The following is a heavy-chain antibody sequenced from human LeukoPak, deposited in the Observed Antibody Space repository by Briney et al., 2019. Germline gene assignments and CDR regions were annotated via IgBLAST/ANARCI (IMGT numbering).Heavy chain of an antibody. V-gene: IGHV4-59*01. D-gene: IGHD4-17*01. CDR2: IYYSGST. CDR1: GGSISSYY. J-gene: IGHJ5*02. CDR3: ARAPTTVNWFDP. Sequence: PSETLSLTCTVSGGSISSYYWSWIRQPPGKGLEWIGYIYYSGSTNYNPSLKSRVTISVDTSKNQFSLKLSSVTAADTAVYYCARAPTTVNWFDPWGQGTLVTVSS.